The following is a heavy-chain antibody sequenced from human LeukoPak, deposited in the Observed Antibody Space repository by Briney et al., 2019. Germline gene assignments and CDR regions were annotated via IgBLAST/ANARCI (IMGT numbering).Heavy chain of an antibody. D-gene: IGHD3-10*01. CDR1: GFTFSSYA. CDR3: AKGAYGSGTMGNWFDP. V-gene: IGHV3-23*01. Sequence: PGGSLRLXCAASGFTFSSYAMSWVRQAPGKELEWVSAISGSGGSTYYADSVKGRFTISRDNSKNTLYLQMNSLRAEDTAVYYCAKGAYGSGTMGNWFDPWGQGTLVTVSS. CDR2: ISGSGGST. J-gene: IGHJ5*02.